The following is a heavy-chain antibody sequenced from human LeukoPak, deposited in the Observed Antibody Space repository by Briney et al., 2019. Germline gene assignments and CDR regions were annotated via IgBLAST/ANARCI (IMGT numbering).Heavy chain of an antibody. Sequence: SETLSLTCPVYGGSFSGYYWSWLRQPPGRGLEWMGEINHSGSTNYTPSLKSRVTMSVDTSKNKFSLKLSSVTAADTAVYYCARDGDAAGIDYWGQGTLVTVSS. D-gene: IGHD6-13*01. CDR3: ARDGDAAGIDY. CDR1: GGSFSGYY. V-gene: IGHV4-34*01. J-gene: IGHJ4*02. CDR2: INHSGST.